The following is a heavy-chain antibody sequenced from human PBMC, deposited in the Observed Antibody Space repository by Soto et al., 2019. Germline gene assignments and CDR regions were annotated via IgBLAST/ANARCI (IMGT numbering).Heavy chain of an antibody. CDR2: IDSYGSET. Sequence: EAQLVESGGGLSQPGGSLRLSCAASGFTFRSYGMHWVRQVPGKGLVWVSRIDSYGSETNYADSVKGRFTISRDNAKNPMYRQMNSHTTEYTCVYYCASSVGAAGTVLYCCGVDAGGQGTTVTVSS. CDR1: GFTFRSYG. CDR3: ASSVGAAGTVLYCCGVDA. D-gene: IGHD6-19*01. J-gene: IGHJ6*01. V-gene: IGHV3-74*01.